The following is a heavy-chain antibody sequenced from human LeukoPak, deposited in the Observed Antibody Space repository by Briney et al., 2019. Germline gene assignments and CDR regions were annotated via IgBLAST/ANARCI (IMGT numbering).Heavy chain of an antibody. CDR2: IYYSGST. CDR1: GGSISSYY. Sequence: SETLSLTCTVSGGSISSYYWSWIRQPPGKGLEWIGYIYYSGSTYYNPSLKSRVTISVDTSKNQFSLKLSSVTAADTAVYYCATRQGFSPYGDDAFDIWGQGTMVTVSS. D-gene: IGHD4-17*01. CDR3: ATRQGFSPYGDDAFDI. V-gene: IGHV4-59*12. J-gene: IGHJ3*02.